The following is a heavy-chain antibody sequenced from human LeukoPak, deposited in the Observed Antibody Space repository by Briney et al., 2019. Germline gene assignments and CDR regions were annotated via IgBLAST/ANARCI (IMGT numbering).Heavy chain of an antibody. CDR1: GGSISSYY. D-gene: IGHD3-3*01. CDR3: ARGGYDLWSGYYYYFDY. V-gene: IGHV4-34*01. J-gene: IGHJ4*02. CDR2: INHSGRT. Sequence: SETLSLTCTVSGGSISSYYWSWIRQPPGKGLEWIGEINHSGRTNYNPSLKSRVTISVDTSKNQFSLKLSSVTAADTAVYYCARGGYDLWSGYYYYFDYWGQGTLVTVSS.